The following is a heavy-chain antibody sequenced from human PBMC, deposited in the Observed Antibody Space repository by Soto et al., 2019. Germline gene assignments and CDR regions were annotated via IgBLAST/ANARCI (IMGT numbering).Heavy chain of an antibody. CDR1: VFSFRSYA. D-gene: IGHD2-15*01. CDR3: AKSFGAIAATAFDM. Sequence: GGSLRLSCSGSVFSFRSYAMHWVRQAPGKGLEWVAVISYDGSKKYYADSVKGRFTISRDNSKNTLYLQMNSLRAEDTTVYYCAKSFGAIAATAFDMWGQGTMVTVSS. J-gene: IGHJ3*02. CDR2: ISYDGSKK. V-gene: IGHV3-30*18.